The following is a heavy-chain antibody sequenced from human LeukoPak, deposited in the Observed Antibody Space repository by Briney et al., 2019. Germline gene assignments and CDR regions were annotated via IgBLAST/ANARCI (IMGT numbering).Heavy chain of an antibody. CDR2: ISYDGSNK. CDR1: GLTFQNTW. V-gene: IGHV3-30-3*01. D-gene: IGHD5-24*01. J-gene: IGHJ3*02. Sequence: GGSLRLSCAASGLTFQNTWMHWIRQAPGKGLEWVAVISYDGSNKYYADSVKGRFTISRDNSKNTLYLQMNSLRAEDTAVYYCARERDGYNYRQQSFDIWGQGTMVTVSS. CDR3: ARERDGYNYRQQSFDI.